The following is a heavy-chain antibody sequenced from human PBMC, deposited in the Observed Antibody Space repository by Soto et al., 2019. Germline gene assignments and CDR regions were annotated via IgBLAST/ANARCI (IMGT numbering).Heavy chain of an antibody. CDR1: GGSISGTAYY. J-gene: IGHJ4*02. Sequence: SETLSLTCTVSGGSISGTAYYWAWIRQPPGKGLEWIGGIYYSGATYYSPSLKSRVTMSVDTSKNQFSLNLNSVTAADTAVYYSATNSGGLRSYFDYWGQGTPGTASS. CDR3: ATNSGGLRSYFDY. CDR2: IYYSGAT. D-gene: IGHD1-26*01. V-gene: IGHV4-39*01.